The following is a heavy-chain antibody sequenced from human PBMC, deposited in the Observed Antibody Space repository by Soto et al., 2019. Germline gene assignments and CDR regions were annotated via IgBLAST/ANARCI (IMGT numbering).Heavy chain of an antibody. CDR3: ASRVPHGTYGAPYFQH. V-gene: IGHV3-30*03. CDR2: ISFDGSNK. D-gene: IGHD1-26*01. Sequence: QVQLVESGGGVVQPGRSLRLSCAASGFTFSSYGMHWVRQAPGKGLEWVAVISFDGSNKYYADSVKGRFTISRDNSKNTLYLEMVSLRAEDTAVYYCASRVPHGTYGAPYFQHWGQGTLVTVSS. CDR1: GFTFSSYG. J-gene: IGHJ1*01.